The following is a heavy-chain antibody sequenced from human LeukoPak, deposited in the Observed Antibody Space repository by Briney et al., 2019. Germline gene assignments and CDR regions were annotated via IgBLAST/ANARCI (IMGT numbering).Heavy chain of an antibody. Sequence: SETLSLTCAVYGGSFSGYYWSWIRQPPGKGLEWIGEINHSGSTNYNPSLKSRVTISVDTSKNQFSLKLSSVTAADTAVYYCARWFGGYYYGSGSFNYWGQGTLVTVSS. CDR1: GGSFSGYY. D-gene: IGHD3-10*01. V-gene: IGHV4-34*01. CDR3: ARWFGGYYYGSGSFNY. CDR2: INHSGST. J-gene: IGHJ4*02.